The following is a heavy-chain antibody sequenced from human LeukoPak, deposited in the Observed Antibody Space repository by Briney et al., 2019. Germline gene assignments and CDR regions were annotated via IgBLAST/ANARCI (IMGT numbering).Heavy chain of an antibody. J-gene: IGHJ3*02. Sequence: GGSLRLSCAASGFTFSSYAMSWVRQAPGKGLEWVSSISGSGGSTYYADSVKGRFTISRDNSKNTLYLQMNSLRAEDTAVYYCAKTPRYDTGRLDGAFDIWGQGTMVTVSS. V-gene: IGHV3-23*01. CDR2: ISGSGGST. D-gene: IGHD3-22*01. CDR3: AKTPRYDTGRLDGAFDI. CDR1: GFTFSSYA.